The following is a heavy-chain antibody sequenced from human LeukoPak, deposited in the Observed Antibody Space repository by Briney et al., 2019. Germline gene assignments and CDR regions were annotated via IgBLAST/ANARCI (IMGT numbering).Heavy chain of an antibody. CDR2: IYHSGST. CDR1: GGSISSGGYY. CDR3: ARFEPSIDY. V-gene: IGHV4-30-2*01. J-gene: IGHJ4*02. Sequence: PSETLSLTCTVSGGSISSGGYYWSWIRQPPGKGLEWIGYIYHSGSTYYNPSLKSRVTISVDRSKNQFSLKLSSVTAADTAVYYCARFEPSIDYWGQGTLVTVSS. D-gene: IGHD1-14*01.